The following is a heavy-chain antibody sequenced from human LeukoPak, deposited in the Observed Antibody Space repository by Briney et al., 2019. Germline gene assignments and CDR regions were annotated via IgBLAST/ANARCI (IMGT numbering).Heavy chain of an antibody. CDR1: GFTFNNYA. V-gene: IGHV3-23*01. Sequence: GGSLRLSCVASGFTFNNYAMTWVRQAPGKGLEWVSAISGSGYSTYYADSVKGRFTISRDNAKNTLYLQMNSLRAEDTAVYYCAKMGKTENHYGSGRFSYYYYMDVWGKGTTVTISS. CDR2: ISGSGYST. J-gene: IGHJ6*03. D-gene: IGHD3-10*01. CDR3: AKMGKTENHYGSGRFSYYYYMDV.